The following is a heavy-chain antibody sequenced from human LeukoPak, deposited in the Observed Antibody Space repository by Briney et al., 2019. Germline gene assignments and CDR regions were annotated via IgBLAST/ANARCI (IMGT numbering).Heavy chain of an antibody. J-gene: IGHJ4*02. CDR2: IKSKTDGGTT. Sequence: PGGSLRLSCAASGFTFSNAWMNWVRQAPGKGLEWVGRIKSKTDGGTTGYAAPVKGRFTISRDDSKNTLYLQMNSLKTEDTAVYYCTTKPLGNSYGLRWGQGTLVTVSS. CDR1: GFTFSNAW. CDR3: TTKPLGNSYGLR. D-gene: IGHD5-18*01. V-gene: IGHV3-15*07.